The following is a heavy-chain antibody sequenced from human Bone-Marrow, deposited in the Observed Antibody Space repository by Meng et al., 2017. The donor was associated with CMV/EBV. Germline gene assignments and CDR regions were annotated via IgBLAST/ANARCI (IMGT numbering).Heavy chain of an antibody. V-gene: IGHV3-48*01. CDR2: INSDSSSI. CDR3: ARVSGYCSSSSCQWVGGEDHYYYAMDV. J-gene: IGHJ6*02. Sequence: GESLKISCAAPGFTFSSYSLNWVRQAPGKGLEWISYINSDSSSIYYADSAKGRFTISRDNAKNSLSLQMNSPRAEDTAVYYCARVSGYCSSSSCQWVGGEDHYYYAMDVWGQGTTVTVSS. CDR1: GFTFSSYS. D-gene: IGHD2-2*01.